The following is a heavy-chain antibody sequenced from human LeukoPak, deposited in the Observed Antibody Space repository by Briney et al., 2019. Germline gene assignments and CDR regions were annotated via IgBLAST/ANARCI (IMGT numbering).Heavy chain of an antibody. Sequence: SVKVSCKASGYIFNDYYMHWVRQAPGQGLEWMGGIIPIFGTANYAQKFQGRVTITADESTSTAYMELSSLRSEDTAVYYCAREIVATKSMVDAFDIWGQGTMVTVSS. D-gene: IGHD5-12*01. CDR3: AREIVATKSMVDAFDI. J-gene: IGHJ3*02. CDR2: IIPIFGTA. CDR1: GYIFNDYY. V-gene: IGHV1-69*13.